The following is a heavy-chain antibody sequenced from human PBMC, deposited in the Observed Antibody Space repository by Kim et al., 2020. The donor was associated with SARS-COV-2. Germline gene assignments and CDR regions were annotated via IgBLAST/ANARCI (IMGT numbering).Heavy chain of an antibody. CDR3: ARGGFSIRGSRYSGYAHMAFDI. CDR2: INHSGST. J-gene: IGHJ3*02. D-gene: IGHD5-12*01. V-gene: IGHV4-34*01. CDR1: GGSFSGYY. Sequence: SETLSLTCAVYGGSFSGYYWSWIRQPPGKGLEWIGEINHSGSTNYNPSLKSRVTISVDTSKNQFSLKLSSVTAADTAVYYCARGGFSIRGSRYSGYAHMAFDIWGQGTMVTVSS.